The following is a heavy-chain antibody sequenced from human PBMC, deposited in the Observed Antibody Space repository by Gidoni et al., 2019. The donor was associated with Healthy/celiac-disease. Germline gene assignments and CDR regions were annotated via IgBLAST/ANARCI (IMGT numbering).Heavy chain of an antibody. V-gene: IGHV3-53*02. D-gene: IGHD2-2*02. CDR1: GFTVSSNN. CDR2: IYSGGST. CDR3: ARVGYCSSTSCYRGAFDI. Sequence: EVQLVETGGGLTQPGGSLRLACAAAGFTVSSNNMRWVRQAPGKGLEWVAVIYSGGSTYYADSVKGRFTISRDNSKNTLYLQMNSLRAEDTAVYYCARVGYCSSTSCYRGAFDIWGQGTMVTVSS. J-gene: IGHJ3*02.